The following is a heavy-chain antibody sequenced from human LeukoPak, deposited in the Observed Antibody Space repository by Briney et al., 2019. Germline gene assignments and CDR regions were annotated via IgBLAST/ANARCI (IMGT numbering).Heavy chain of an antibody. CDR2: IYTSGST. CDR1: GGSISSGSYY. CDR3: ATHIMGSKKTDY. Sequence: SQTLSLTCTVSGGSISSGSYYWSWIRQPAGKGLEWIGRIYTSGSTNYNPSLKSRVTISVDTSKNQFSLKLSSVTAADTAVYYCATHIMGSKKTDYWGQGTLVTVSS. J-gene: IGHJ4*02. D-gene: IGHD3-10*01. V-gene: IGHV4-61*02.